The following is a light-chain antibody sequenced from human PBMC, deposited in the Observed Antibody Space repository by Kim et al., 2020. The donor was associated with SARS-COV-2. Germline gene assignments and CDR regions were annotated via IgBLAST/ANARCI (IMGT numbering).Light chain of an antibody. V-gene: IGKV3-11*01. J-gene: IGKJ4*01. Sequence: LSPGERATLSCRASQSVSSSLAWFQQRPGQAPRLLIYGASNRATGIPARFSGSGSGTDFTLTVSSLEPEDFAVYYCQQRSNWPPTFGGGTKVDIK. CDR3: QQRSNWPPT. CDR1: QSVSSS. CDR2: GAS.